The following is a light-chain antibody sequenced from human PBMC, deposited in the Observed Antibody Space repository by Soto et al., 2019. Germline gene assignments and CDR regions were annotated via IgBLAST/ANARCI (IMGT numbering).Light chain of an antibody. Sequence: QLVLTQSPSASASLGASVKLTCTLSSGHSSYAIAWHQQQPEKGPRYLMKLNSDGSHSKGDGIPDRFSGSSSGAARYLTIPSLQSEDEADYYCQTWGTGVVFGGGTKLTVL. V-gene: IGLV4-69*01. CDR2: LNSDGSH. CDR3: QTWGTGVV. J-gene: IGLJ2*01. CDR1: SGHSSYA.